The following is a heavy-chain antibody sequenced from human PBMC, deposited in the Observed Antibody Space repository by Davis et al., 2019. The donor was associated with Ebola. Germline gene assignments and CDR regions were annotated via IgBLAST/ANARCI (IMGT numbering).Heavy chain of an antibody. Sequence: ASAKVSCKASGYTFTSYYMHWVRQAPGQGPEWMGIINPSGGSTSYAQKFQGRATITADKSTSTAYMELSSLRSEDTAVYYCARVFGGPFDYWGQGTLVTVSS. CDR3: ARVFGGPFDY. V-gene: IGHV1-46*01. CDR2: INPSGGST. J-gene: IGHJ4*02. D-gene: IGHD3-16*01. CDR1: GYTFTSYY.